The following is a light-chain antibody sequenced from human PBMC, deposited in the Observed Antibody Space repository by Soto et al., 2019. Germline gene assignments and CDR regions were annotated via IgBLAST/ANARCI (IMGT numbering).Light chain of an antibody. CDR1: QGINNS. CDR3: QHYYNFPPT. CDR2: DVS. J-gene: IGKJ4*01. V-gene: IGKV1-33*01. Sequence: DIQMTQSPSSLSASAGDRVTITCQTSQGINNSLNWYQQKPGKAPKLLIYDVSHLETGVPFRFRGSGSGQFFTLTITSLQPEDFATYYCQHYYNFPPTFRGGTKVDIK.